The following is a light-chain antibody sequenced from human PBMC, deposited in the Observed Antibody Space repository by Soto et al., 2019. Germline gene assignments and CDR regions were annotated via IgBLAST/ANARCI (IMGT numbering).Light chain of an antibody. J-gene: IGKJ5*01. V-gene: IGKV3D-15*01. CDR2: GAS. Sequence: IVLTQSPATLSVSPGERATLSCRASQSVSSNLAWYQQKPGQAPRLLISGASTRATGVPARFSGSGSGTEFTLTISRLEPEDFAVYYCQQCGSSSTFGQGTRLEIK. CDR1: QSVSSN. CDR3: QQCGSSST.